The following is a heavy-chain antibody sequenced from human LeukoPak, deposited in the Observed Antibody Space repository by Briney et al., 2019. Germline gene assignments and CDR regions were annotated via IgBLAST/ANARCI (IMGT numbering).Heavy chain of an antibody. Sequence: GGSLRLSCAASGFTVSTYYMTWVRQAPGKGLECVSVIYSGGSTYYADSVKGRFTVSRDNSKNTLYLQMNSLRDEDTAMYYCARGLGYCTSTTCLLPFDYWGQGTLVTVSS. CDR1: GFTVSTYY. CDR2: IYSGGST. CDR3: ARGLGYCTSTTCLLPFDY. J-gene: IGHJ4*02. V-gene: IGHV3-53*01. D-gene: IGHD2-2*01.